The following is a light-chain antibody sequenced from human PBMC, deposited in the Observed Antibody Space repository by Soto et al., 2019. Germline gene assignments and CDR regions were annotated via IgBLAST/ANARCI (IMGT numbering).Light chain of an antibody. CDR3: CSYAGSSTYV. Sequence: QSALTQPASVSGSPGQSITISCTGTSSDVGGYNLVSWYQQHTGKAPKVMIYEGSKRPSGVSNRFSGSKSGNTASLTISGLQAEDEADYYCCSYAGSSTYVFGTGTKLTVL. CDR2: EGS. V-gene: IGLV2-23*01. CDR1: SSDVGGYNL. J-gene: IGLJ1*01.